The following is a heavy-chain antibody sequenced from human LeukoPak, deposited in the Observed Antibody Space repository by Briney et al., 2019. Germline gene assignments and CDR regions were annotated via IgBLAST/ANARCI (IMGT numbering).Heavy chain of an antibody. CDR2: INTSGATT. CDR1: GYTFSRHY. CDR3: ARGLESSGWYGMDV. Sequence: GASVKVSCKTSGYTFSRHYIHWVRQAPGQGLEWLGIINTSGATTRYGQNFKGRVTATRDTSTSTVCMEMSSLNSEDTAVYYCARGLESSGWYGMDVWGQGTTIIVSS. J-gene: IGHJ6*02. D-gene: IGHD6-19*01. V-gene: IGHV1-46*01.